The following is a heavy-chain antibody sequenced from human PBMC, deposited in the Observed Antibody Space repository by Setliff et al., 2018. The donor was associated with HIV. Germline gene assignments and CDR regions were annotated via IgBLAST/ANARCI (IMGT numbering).Heavy chain of an antibody. CDR2: IYYSGST. CDR1: GGSISGYY. V-gene: IGHV4-59*08. CDR3: ARGYGAAGGGY. Sequence: PSETLSLTCSVSGGSISGYYWNWVRQPPGKGLEWMGYIYYSGSTNYNPSLRSRVTISVDTSKNLFSLKLSSVTAADTAVYYCARGYGAAGGGYWGQGTLVTVSS. J-gene: IGHJ4*02. D-gene: IGHD6-25*01.